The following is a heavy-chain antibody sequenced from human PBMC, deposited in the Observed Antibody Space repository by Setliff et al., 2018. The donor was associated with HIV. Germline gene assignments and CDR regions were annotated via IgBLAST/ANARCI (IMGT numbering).Heavy chain of an antibody. J-gene: IGHJ5*02. D-gene: IGHD6-19*01. V-gene: IGHV4-39*01. CDR1: GDSLSLSTFY. CDR3: ARHRFGSGWYGFVSGIDP. Sequence: PSETLSLTCTVSGDSLSLSTFYWAWIRQPPGRGPEWIGSIYSTGTTYYNPSLKRRVTISFDTSKNQFPLEVTSVTAADTAIYYCARHRFGSGWYGFVSGIDPWGQGTLVT. CDR2: IYSTGTT.